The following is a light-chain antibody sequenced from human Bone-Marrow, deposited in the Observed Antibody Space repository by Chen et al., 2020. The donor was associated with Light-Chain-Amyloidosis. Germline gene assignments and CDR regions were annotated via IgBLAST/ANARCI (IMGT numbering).Light chain of an antibody. V-gene: IGLV1-44*01. J-gene: IGLJ3*02. CDR2: NNH. CDR3: AAWDDSLRTYL. Sequence: QSLLTQPPSASGTPGQAVNIACSGSGSNIGGHSVTWYQHLPGTAPQLVIFNNHKRPSGVPDRFSGYRSGTSASLAISGLQADDEGDYYCAAWDDSLRTYLFGGGTKLTVL. CDR1: GSNIGGHS.